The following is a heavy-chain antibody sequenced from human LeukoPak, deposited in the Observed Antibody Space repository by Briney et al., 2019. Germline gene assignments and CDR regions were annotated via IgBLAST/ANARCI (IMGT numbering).Heavy chain of an antibody. D-gene: IGHD3-22*01. CDR3: ARQYYFDSSGCLDY. J-gene: IGHJ4*02. CDR1: GFTFGDYV. V-gene: IGHV3-20*04. Sequence: GGSLRLSCTASGFTFGDYVMSWVRQAPGKGLEWVCDINWSGGSAGYADSVQGRFTISRDNAKNSLYLQMNSLRADDTALYYCARQYYFDSSGCLDYWGQGTLVTVSS. CDR2: INWSGGSA.